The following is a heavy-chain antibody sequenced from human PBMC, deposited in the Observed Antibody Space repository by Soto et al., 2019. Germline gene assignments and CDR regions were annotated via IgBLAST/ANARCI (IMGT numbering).Heavy chain of an antibody. J-gene: IGHJ6*02. CDR3: AKDRSHYYDSSGYYYYYYGMDV. D-gene: IGHD3-22*01. Sequence: EVQLLESGGGLVQPGGSLRLSCAASGFTFSSYAMSWVRQAPGKGLEWVSAISGSGGSTYYADSVKGRFTISRDNSKNTLYLKMNSLRAEDTAVYYCAKDRSHYYDSSGYYYYYYGMDVWGQGTTVTVSS. CDR1: GFTFSSYA. CDR2: ISGSGGST. V-gene: IGHV3-23*01.